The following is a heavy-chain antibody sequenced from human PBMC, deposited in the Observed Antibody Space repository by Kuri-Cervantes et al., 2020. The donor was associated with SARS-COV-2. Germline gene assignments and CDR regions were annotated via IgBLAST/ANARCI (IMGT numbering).Heavy chain of an antibody. CDR3: ARPCSGSYLGRFDP. V-gene: IGHV3-30*04. CDR1: GFTFSSYA. CDR2: ISYDGSNK. Sequence: GGSLRLSCAASGFTFSSYAMHWVRQAPGKGLEWVAVISYDGSNKYYADSVKGRFTISRDNSKNTLYLQMNSLRAEDTTVYYCARPCSGSYLGRFDPWGQGTLVTVSS. J-gene: IGHJ5*02. D-gene: IGHD1-26*01.